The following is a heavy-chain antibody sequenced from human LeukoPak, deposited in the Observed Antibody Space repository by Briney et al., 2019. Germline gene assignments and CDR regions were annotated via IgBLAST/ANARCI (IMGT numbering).Heavy chain of an antibody. Sequence: ASVKVSCKASGYTFTSYYMHWVRQAPGQGLEWMGIINPSGGSTSYAQKFQGRVTMTRDMSTSTVYMGLSSLRSEDTAVYYCARGQCLVPQDYWGQGTLVSVSS. CDR2: INPSGGST. J-gene: IGHJ4*02. V-gene: IGHV1-46*01. CDR1: GYTFTSYY. D-gene: IGHD6-19*01. CDR3: ARGQCLVPQDY.